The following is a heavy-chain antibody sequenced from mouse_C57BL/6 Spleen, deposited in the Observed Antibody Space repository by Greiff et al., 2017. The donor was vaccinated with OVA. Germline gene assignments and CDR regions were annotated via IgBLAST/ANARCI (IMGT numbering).Heavy chain of an antibody. CDR2: ISSGSSTI. V-gene: IGHV5-17*01. Sequence: EVHLVESGGGLVKPGGSLKLSCAASGFTFSDYGMHWVRQAPEKGLECVAYISSGSSTIYYADTVKGRFTISRDNAKNTLFLQMTSLRSEDTAMYYCARDYGRYFDYWGQGTTLTVSS. CDR1: GFTFSDYG. CDR3: ARDYGRYFDY. J-gene: IGHJ2*01. D-gene: IGHD1-1*01.